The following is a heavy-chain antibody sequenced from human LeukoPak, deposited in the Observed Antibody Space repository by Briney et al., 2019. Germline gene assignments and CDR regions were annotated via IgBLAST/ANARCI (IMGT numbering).Heavy chain of an antibody. CDR3: TTGIRGD. CDR2: IASKTDGGTT. V-gene: IGHV3-15*04. J-gene: IGHJ4*02. Sequence: GGSLRLSCAAPGLTVTNAWTNWVRQAPGKGLEWVGRIASKTDGGTTDYAAPVKGRFTISRDDSKNTLFLQMNSLKTEDTAVYYCTTGIRGDCGQGTLVTVSS. CDR1: GLTVTNAW.